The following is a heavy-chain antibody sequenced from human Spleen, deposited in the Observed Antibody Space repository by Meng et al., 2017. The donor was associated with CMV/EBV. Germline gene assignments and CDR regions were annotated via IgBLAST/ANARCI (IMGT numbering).Heavy chain of an antibody. V-gene: IGHV4-34*01. Sequence: PLPKWGPGLLTLSRHLSPPCAVYVGAFRGYYWSWIRQPPGKGLEWIGEINHSGSTNYNPSLKSRVTISVDTSKNQFSLKLSSVTAADTAVYYCASLRSGGWRDYWGQGTLVTVSS. D-gene: IGHD1-26*01. J-gene: IGHJ4*02. CDR2: INHSGST. CDR1: VGAFRGYY. CDR3: ASLRSGGWRDY.